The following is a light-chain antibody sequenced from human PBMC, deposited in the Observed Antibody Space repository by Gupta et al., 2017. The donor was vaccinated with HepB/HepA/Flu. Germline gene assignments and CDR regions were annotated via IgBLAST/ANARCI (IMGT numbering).Light chain of an antibody. CDR1: SSDVGGYNY. V-gene: IGLV2-14*01. Sequence: QSALTQPASVSGSPGQSITISCTGTSSDVGGYNYVSWYQQHPGKAPKLMTHDVSNRPSGVSNRFSGSKSGNTASLTISGLQAEDEADYYCSSYTRSSTLEVFGGGTKLTVL. J-gene: IGLJ2*01. CDR2: DVS. CDR3: SSYTRSSTLEV.